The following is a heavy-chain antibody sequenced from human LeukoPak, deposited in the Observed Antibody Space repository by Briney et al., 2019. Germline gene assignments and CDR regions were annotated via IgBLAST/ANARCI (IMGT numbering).Heavy chain of an antibody. CDR3: ARGGGLERFRDY. V-gene: IGHV4-34*01. J-gene: IGHJ4*02. Sequence: GSLRLSCAASGFTFSSYAMSWIRQPPGKGLEWIGEINHSGSTNYNPSLKSRVTISVDTSKNQFSLKLSSVTAADTAVYYCARGGGLERFRDYWGQGTLVTVSS. CDR1: GFTFSSYA. D-gene: IGHD3-3*01. CDR2: INHSGST.